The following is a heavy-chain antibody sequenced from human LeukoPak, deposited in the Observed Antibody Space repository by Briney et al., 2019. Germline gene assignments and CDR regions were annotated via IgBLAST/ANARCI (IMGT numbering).Heavy chain of an antibody. J-gene: IGHJ5*01. V-gene: IGHV3-7*03. D-gene: IGHD3-10*01. Sequence: LAGGSLRLSCVASEFIFSDYWMSWVRQAPGKGLEWVANIKQGGREEKYVGSVKGRFAFSRDDAKSTLYLQMDSLSGDDTAVYYCARDNGGWSDSWGRGTLVTVSS. CDR1: EFIFSDYW. CDR3: ARDNGGWSDS. CDR2: IKQGGREE.